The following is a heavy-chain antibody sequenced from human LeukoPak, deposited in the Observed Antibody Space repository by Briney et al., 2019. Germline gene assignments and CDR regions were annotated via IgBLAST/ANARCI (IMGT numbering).Heavy chain of an antibody. CDR1: GFTFSTSW. V-gene: IGHV3-74*01. CDR2: INSDGSAT. CDR3: ARGSYSSSWYGSEYFHH. J-gene: IGHJ1*01. D-gene: IGHD6-13*01. Sequence: PGRSLRLSCAASGFTFSTSWMHWVRQAPGKGLVWVSRINSDGSATTDADSVKGRFTISRDNAKNTLYLQMNSLRAEDTAVYFCARGSYSSSWYGSEYFHHWGQGTLVTVS.